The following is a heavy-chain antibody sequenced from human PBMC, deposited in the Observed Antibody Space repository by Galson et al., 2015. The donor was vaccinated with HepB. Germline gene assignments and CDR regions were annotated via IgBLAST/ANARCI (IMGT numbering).Heavy chain of an antibody. CDR2: IIPIFGTA. D-gene: IGHD3-22*01. J-gene: IGHJ5*02. Sequence: SVKVSCKASGGTFSSYAISWVRQAPGQGLEWMGGIIPIFGTANYAQKFQGRVTITADESTSTAYMELSSLRSEDTAVYYCARVDLYYDSSGYYSGDWFDPWGQGTLVTVSS. V-gene: IGHV1-69*13. CDR3: ARVDLYYDSSGYYSGDWFDP. CDR1: GGTFSSYA.